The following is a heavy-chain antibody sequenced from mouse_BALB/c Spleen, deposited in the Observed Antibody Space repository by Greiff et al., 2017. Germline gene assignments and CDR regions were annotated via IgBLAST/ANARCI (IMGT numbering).Heavy chain of an antibody. Sequence: VQLQQSGPELVKPGASVKMSCKASGYTFTSYVMHWVKQKPGQGLEWIGYINPYNDGTKYNEKFKGKATLTSDKSSSTAYMELSSLTSEDSAVYYCARRGVGNYEWVWYFDVWGAGTTVTVSS. CDR1: GYTFTSYV. V-gene: IGHV1-14*01. CDR3: ARRGVGNYEWVWYFDV. J-gene: IGHJ1*01. CDR2: INPYNDGT. D-gene: IGHD2-1*01.